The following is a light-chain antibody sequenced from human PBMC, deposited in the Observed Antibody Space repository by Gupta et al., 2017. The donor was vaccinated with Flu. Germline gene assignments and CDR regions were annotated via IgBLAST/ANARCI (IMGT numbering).Light chain of an antibody. CDR1: QSVLYSSNSKNY. J-gene: IGKJ1*01. Sequence: IVMTQSPDSLAVSLGARATINFKSSQSVLYSSNSKNYLAWYQQKPGQPPKLLIYWASTRESGVPDRFSGSGSGTDFTLTISSLQAEDVAVYYCQQYYSTPPVWTFGQGTKVEIK. CDR3: QQYYSTPPVWT. V-gene: IGKV4-1*01. CDR2: WAS.